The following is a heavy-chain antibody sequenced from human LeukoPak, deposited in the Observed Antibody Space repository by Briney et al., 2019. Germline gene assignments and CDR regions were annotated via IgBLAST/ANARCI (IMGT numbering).Heavy chain of an antibody. J-gene: IGHJ4*02. CDR1: DFTFSSYG. CDR3: AKDRWKLRAGEIDY. D-gene: IGHD4-23*01. Sequence: GGSLRLSCAASDFTFSSYGMHWVRQAPGKGLEWVAFIRYDESDKYYADSVKGRFTIFRDNSKDTLNLQLNSLRAEDTAVYYCAKDRWKLRAGEIDYWGQGTLVTVSS. V-gene: IGHV3-30*02. CDR2: IRYDESDK.